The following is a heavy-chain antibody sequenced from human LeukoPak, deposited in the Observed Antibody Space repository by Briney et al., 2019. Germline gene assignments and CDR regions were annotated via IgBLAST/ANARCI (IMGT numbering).Heavy chain of an antibody. CDR2: VSGGGETR. D-gene: IGHD2-21*02. Sequence: GGSLRLSCAASGYTFSTFEMNWVRQAPGKGLEWLSYVSGGGETRYYADSVKGRFTISRDNGKNSLYPQRNSLRAEDTAVYYCARDASGGDLPFDYGGQGTLVTVSS. CDR1: GYTFSTFE. CDR3: ARDASGGDLPFDY. J-gene: IGHJ4*02. V-gene: IGHV3-48*03.